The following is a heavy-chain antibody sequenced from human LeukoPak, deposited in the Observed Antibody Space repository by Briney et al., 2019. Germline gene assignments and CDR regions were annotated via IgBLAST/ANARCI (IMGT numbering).Heavy chain of an antibody. J-gene: IGHJ4*02. V-gene: IGHV1-69*05. CDR1: GGTFSSCA. Sequence: EASVKVSCKASGGTFSSCAISWVRQAPGQGLEWMGGIIPIFGTANYAQKLQGRVTMTTDTSTSTAYMELRSLRSDDTAVYYCARGTDYPYYFDYWGQGTLVTVSS. CDR2: IIPIFGTA. D-gene: IGHD3/OR15-3a*01. CDR3: ARGTDYPYYFDY.